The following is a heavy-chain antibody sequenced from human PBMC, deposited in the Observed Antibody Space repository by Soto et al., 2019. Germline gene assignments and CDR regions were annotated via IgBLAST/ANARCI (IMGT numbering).Heavy chain of an antibody. CDR2: ISSSSSYT. J-gene: IGHJ3*02. D-gene: IGHD2-15*01. V-gene: IGHV3-11*06. Sequence: PGGSLRLSCAASGFTFSDYYMSWIRQAPGKGLEWVSYISSSSSYTNYADSVKGRFTISRDNAKNSLYLQMNSLRVEDTAVYYCARGGIGYCSGGTCFYTAFDIWGQGSMVTVSS. CDR3: ARGGIGYCSGGTCFYTAFDI. CDR1: GFTFSDYY.